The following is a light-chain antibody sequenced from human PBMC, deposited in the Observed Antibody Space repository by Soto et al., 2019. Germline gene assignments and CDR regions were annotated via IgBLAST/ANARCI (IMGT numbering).Light chain of an antibody. CDR3: QQYYSYPLT. J-gene: IGKJ1*01. Sequence: DIQMTQSPSSLSASVGDRVTITCQASQTISNYLNWYQQKPGKAPKLLIYAASTLQSGVPSRFSGSGSGTDFTLTISCLQSEDFATYYCQQYYSYPLTFGQGTKVDIK. CDR2: AAS. V-gene: IGKV1-39*01. CDR1: QTISNY.